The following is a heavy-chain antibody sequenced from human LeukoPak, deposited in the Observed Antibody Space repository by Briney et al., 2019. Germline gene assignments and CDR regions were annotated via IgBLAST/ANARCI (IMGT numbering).Heavy chain of an antibody. V-gene: IGHV3-21*01. J-gene: IGHJ4*02. CDR1: GFTFSSYS. Sequence: GGSLRLSCAASGFTFSSYSMNWVRQAPGKGLEWVSSISSSSSYIYYADSVKGRFTISRDNAKNSLYLQMNSLRAEDTAVYYCARDKEYLRYPDYWGQGTLVTVSS. CDR2: ISSSSSYI. CDR3: ARDKEYLRYPDY. D-gene: IGHD2/OR15-2a*01.